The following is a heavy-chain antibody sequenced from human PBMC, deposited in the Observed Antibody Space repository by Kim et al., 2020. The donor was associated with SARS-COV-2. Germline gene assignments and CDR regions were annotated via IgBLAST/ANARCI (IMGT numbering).Heavy chain of an antibody. CDR1: GYTFTSYY. CDR3: ARVPPALNYYYGMDV. V-gene: IGHV1-46*01. J-gene: IGHJ6*02. Sequence: ASVKVSCKASGYTFTSYYMHWVRQAPGQGLEWMGIINPSGGSTSYAQKFQGRVTMTRDTSTSTVYMELSSLRSEDTAVYYCARVPPALNYYYGMDVWGQGTTVTVSS. CDR2: INPSGGST.